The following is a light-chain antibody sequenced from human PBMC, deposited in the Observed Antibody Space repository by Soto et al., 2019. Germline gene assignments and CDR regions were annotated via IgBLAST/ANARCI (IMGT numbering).Light chain of an antibody. Sequence: QSALTQPASVSGSPGQSIIISCTGTSSDVGSYNLVSWYQQHPGEAPKLMIYDVSKRPSGVSNRFSGSKSGNTASLTISGLQAEDEADYYCCSCAGSPTYVFGTGTKLTVL. CDR2: DVS. J-gene: IGLJ1*01. CDR1: SSDVGSYNL. V-gene: IGLV2-23*02. CDR3: CSCAGSPTYV.